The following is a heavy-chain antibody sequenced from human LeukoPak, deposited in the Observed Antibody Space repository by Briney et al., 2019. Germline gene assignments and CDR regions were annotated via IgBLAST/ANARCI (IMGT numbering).Heavy chain of an antibody. D-gene: IGHD5-18*01. CDR1: GGSISSGNY. CDR3: ARTGYSYGWLFDY. J-gene: IGHJ4*02. CDR2: IYTSGST. Sequence: SETLSLTCTVSGGSISSGNYWSWIRQPAGKGLEWIGRIYTSGSTNYNPSLKSRVTISVDTSKNQFSLKLSSVTAADTAVYYCARTGYSYGWLFDYWGQGTLVTVSS. V-gene: IGHV4-61*02.